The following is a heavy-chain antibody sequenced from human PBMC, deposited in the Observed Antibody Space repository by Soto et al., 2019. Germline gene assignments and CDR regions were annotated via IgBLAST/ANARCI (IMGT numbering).Heavy chain of an antibody. J-gene: IGHJ6*02. CDR3: AREGLVATIEYYYYGMDV. Sequence: LRLSCAASGFTFSSYEMNWVRQAPGKGLEWVSYISSSGSTIYYADSVKGRFTISRDNAKNSLYLQMNSLRAEDTAVYYCAREGLVATIEYYYYGMDVWGQGTTVTVSS. CDR1: GFTFSSYE. V-gene: IGHV3-48*03. CDR2: ISSSGSTI. D-gene: IGHD5-12*01.